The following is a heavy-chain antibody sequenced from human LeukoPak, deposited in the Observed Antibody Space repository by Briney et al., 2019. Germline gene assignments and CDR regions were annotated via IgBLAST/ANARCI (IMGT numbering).Heavy chain of an antibody. Sequence: PSETLSLTCAVYGGSFSGYYWSWIRQPPGKGLEWIGEINHSGSTNYNPSLKSRVTISVDTSKNQFSLKLSSVTAADTAVYYCARGRQWLGRAVDYWGQGTLVTVSS. V-gene: IGHV4-34*01. CDR1: GGSFSGYY. D-gene: IGHD6-19*01. CDR3: ARGRQWLGRAVDY. J-gene: IGHJ4*02. CDR2: INHSGST.